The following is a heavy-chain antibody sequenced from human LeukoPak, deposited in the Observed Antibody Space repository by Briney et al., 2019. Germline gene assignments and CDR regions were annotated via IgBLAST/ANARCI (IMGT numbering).Heavy chain of an antibody. CDR1: GDAITSDKYY. D-gene: IGHD2-15*01. CDR2: IHHSGST. Sequence: PSETLSLTCTVSGDAITSDKYYWGWIRQPPGKGLEWIGNIHHSGSTYYSPSLKSRVTISVDTSKNQFSLRLNSVTAADTAVYHCARASLGYCSGGSCALDYWGQGTLVTVSS. CDR3: ARASLGYCSGGSCALDY. J-gene: IGHJ4*02. V-gene: IGHV4-39*07.